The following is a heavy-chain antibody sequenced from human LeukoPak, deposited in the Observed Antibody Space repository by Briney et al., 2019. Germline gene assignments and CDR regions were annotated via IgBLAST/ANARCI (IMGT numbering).Heavy chain of an antibody. J-gene: IGHJ3*02. V-gene: IGHV4-4*07. D-gene: IGHD2-15*01. CDR3: ARGSATDAFDI. Sequence: PSETLSLTCTVSGGSITNYYWSWIRQPAGKGLEWIGRIYTSGSTNYNPSLKSRVTMSVDTSRNQFSLKLSSVTAADTAVYFCARGSATDAFDIWGQGTMVTVSS. CDR2: IYTSGST. CDR1: GGSITNYY.